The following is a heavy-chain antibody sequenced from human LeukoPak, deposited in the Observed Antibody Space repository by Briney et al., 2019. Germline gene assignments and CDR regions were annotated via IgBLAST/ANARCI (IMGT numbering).Heavy chain of an antibody. D-gene: IGHD2-15*01. J-gene: IGHJ3*02. V-gene: IGHV3-30*03. CDR1: GFTFSSYG. Sequence: PGGSLRLSCAASGFTFSSYGMHWVRQAPGKGLEWVAVISYDGSNKYYADSVKGRFTISRDNSKNSLYLQMNSLKTEDTAVYYCARGGTEPDAFDIWGQGTMVTVSS. CDR3: ARGGTEPDAFDI. CDR2: ISYDGSNK.